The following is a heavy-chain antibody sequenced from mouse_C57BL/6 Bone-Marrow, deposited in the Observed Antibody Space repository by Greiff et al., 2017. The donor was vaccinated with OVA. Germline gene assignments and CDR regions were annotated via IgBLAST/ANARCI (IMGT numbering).Heavy chain of an antibody. CDR2: IWSGGST. J-gene: IGHJ1*03. Sequence: VQLQQSGPGLVQPSQSLSITCTVSGFSLTSYGVHWVRQSPGKGLEWLGVIWSGGSTDYNAAFISRLSISKDNSKSQVFFKMNSLQADDTAIDYCARKSPRGYFDVWGTGTTVTVSS. CDR3: ARKSPRGYFDV. V-gene: IGHV2-2*01. CDR1: GFSLTSYG.